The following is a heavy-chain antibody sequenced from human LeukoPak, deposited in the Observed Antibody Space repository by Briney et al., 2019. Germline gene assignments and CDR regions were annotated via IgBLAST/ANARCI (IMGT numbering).Heavy chain of an antibody. CDR3: TTKKVGSPAFDY. CDR2: FKSKSEGGTI. V-gene: IGHV3-15*07. J-gene: IGHJ4*02. D-gene: IGHD1-26*01. CDR1: GFSFSNAW. Sequence: GGSLRLSCAASGFSFSNAWMNWVRQAPEKGLEWVGRFKSKSEGGTIDYTTPVKGRFIISRDDSKNTVYLQMTSLQTEDTAVYYCTTKKVGSPAFDYWGQGILVTVSS.